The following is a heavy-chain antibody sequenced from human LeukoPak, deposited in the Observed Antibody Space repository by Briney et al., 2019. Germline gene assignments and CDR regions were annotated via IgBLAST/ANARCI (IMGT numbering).Heavy chain of an antibody. V-gene: IGHV3-33*01. CDR1: GFTFSSYG. D-gene: IGHD6-13*01. CDR2: IWYDGSNK. CDR3: ARDLYSSSWYGAFDI. J-gene: IGHJ3*02. Sequence: GGSLRLSCAASGFTFSSYGMHSVRQAPGKGLEWVAVIWYDGSNKYYADSVKGRFTISRDNSKNTLYLQMNSLRAEDTAVYYCARDLYSSSWYGAFDIWGQGTMVTVSS.